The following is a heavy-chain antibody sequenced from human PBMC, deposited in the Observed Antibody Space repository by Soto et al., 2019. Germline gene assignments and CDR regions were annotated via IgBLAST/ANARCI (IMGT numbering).Heavy chain of an antibody. CDR1: GDLFNNYA. CDR2: TSPLFSTT. D-gene: IGHD6-13*01. J-gene: IGHJ4*02. Sequence: QVQLVQSGAEVKAPGSSVKVSCKATGDLFNNYAFNWVRQAPGHGLEWMGRTSPLFSTTNYAQKFQGRVTIGADELTTIVYLEVSNLESEDTAMYYCVASSSVAAAGYFTFWGQGTLVTVSP. V-gene: IGHV1-69*01. CDR3: VASSSVAAAGYFTF.